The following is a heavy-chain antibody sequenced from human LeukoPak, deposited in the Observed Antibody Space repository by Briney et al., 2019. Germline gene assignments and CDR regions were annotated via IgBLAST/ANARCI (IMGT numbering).Heavy chain of an antibody. Sequence: SETLSLTCTVSGGSLSSYYWSWIRRPPGKGLEWIGYIYYSGSTNYNPSLKSRVTISVDTSKSQFSLQLSSVTAADAAVYYCARHENYKLPRGYYLYMDVWGQGTTVTVSS. V-gene: IGHV4-59*08. CDR1: GGSLSSYY. CDR3: ARHENYKLPRGYYLYMDV. CDR2: IYYSGST. D-gene: IGHD1-7*01. J-gene: IGHJ6*03.